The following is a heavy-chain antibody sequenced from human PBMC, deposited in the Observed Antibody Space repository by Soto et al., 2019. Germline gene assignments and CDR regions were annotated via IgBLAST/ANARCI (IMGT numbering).Heavy chain of an antibody. CDR1: GFTFSSYG. D-gene: IGHD2-21*02. V-gene: IGHV3-30*18. Sequence: GGSLRLSCAASGFTFSSYGMHWVRQAPGKGLEWVAVISYDGSNKYYADSVKGRFTISRDNSKNTLYLQMNSLRAEDTAVYYCAKNCGGDCYAFDHWGQGTLVTVSS. CDR3: AKNCGGDCYAFDH. CDR2: ISYDGSNK. J-gene: IGHJ4*02.